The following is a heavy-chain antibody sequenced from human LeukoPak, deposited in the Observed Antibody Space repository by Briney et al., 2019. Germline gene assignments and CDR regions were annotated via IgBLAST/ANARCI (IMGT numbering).Heavy chain of an antibody. D-gene: IGHD1-26*01. CDR3: ARLSGRSSGGSGLLGHFDY. J-gene: IGHJ4*02. CDR2: IYYSGST. V-gene: IGHV4-59*08. Sequence: SETLSLTCTVSGGSISSYYWSWIRQPPGKGLEWIGYIYYSGSTNYNPSLKSRVTISVDTSKNQFSLKLSSVTAADTAVYYCARLSGRSSGGSGLLGHFDYWGQGTLVTVSS. CDR1: GGSISSYY.